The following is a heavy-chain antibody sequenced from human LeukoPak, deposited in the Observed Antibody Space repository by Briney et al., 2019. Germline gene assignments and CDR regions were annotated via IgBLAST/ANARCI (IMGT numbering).Heavy chain of an antibody. D-gene: IGHD3-16*01. CDR3: ARGPGGHYDYPYDL. CDR1: GFTFRTFA. V-gene: IGHV3-64*01. Sequence: GGSLRLSCAASGFTFRTFAMHWVRQAPGKGLEYVSAISADGYSAYYANFVKGRFTISRDNSKNTLYLQMGSLRIEDMAVYYCARGPGGHYDYPYDLWGQGTLVTVSS. J-gene: IGHJ5*02. CDR2: ISADGYSA.